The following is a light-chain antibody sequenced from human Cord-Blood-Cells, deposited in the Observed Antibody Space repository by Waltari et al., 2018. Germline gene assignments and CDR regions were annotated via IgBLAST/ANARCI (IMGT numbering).Light chain of an antibody. CDR1: SPHIVAGNE. CDR2: GNS. J-gene: IGLJ3*02. Sequence: HSVLTQPPSESGAPAHTVTIPCTGSSPHIVAGNEVHRYHQPPGTAPKPLIYGNSHRPSGVPDRFSGSKSGTSGSLAITGLQGEYEADYYCQTYDRSLSGSVFGGGTKLTVL. V-gene: IGLV1-40*01. CDR3: QTYDRSLSGSV.